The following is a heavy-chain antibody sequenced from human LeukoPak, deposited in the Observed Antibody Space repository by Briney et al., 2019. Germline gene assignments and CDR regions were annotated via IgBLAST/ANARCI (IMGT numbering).Heavy chain of an antibody. Sequence: GGSLRLSCAASGFTFSSYSMNWVRQAPGKGLEWVSSISSSSSYIYYADSVKGRFTISRGNAKNSLYLQMNSLRAEDTAVYYCARSLHDYSLYYYGMDVWGQGTTVTVSS. CDR3: ARSLHDYSLYYYGMDV. CDR1: GFTFSSYS. V-gene: IGHV3-21*01. J-gene: IGHJ6*02. CDR2: ISSSSSYI. D-gene: IGHD2-15*01.